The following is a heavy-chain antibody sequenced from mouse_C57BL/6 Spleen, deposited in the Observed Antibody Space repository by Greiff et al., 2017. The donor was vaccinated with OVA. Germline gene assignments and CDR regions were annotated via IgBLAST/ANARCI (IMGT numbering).Heavy chain of an antibody. V-gene: IGHV1-4*01. J-gene: IGHJ2*01. CDR1: GYTFTSYT. CDR2: INPSSGYT. CDR3: ARSITTVVDYFDY. Sequence: QVQLQQSGAELARPGASVKMSCKASGYTFTSYTMHWVKQRPGQGLEWIGYINPSSGYTKYNQKFKDKATLTADKSSSTAYMQLSSLTSEDSAVYYGARSITTVVDYFDYWGQGTTLTVSS. D-gene: IGHD1-1*01.